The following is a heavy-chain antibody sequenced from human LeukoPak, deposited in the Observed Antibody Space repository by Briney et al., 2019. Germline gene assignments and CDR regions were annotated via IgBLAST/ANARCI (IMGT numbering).Heavy chain of an antibody. CDR3: ARDRPLLGAWSWFDP. CDR1: DYSISSGYY. CDR2: IYHSGSI. J-gene: IGHJ5*02. D-gene: IGHD3-3*01. V-gene: IGHV4-38-2*02. Sequence: SETLSPTCSVSDYSISSGYYWGWIRQPPGKGLEWTGTIYHSGSIYYNPSLKSRVTISVDTSKNQFSLKLSSVTAADTAVYYCARDRPLLGAWSWFDPWGQGTLVTVSS.